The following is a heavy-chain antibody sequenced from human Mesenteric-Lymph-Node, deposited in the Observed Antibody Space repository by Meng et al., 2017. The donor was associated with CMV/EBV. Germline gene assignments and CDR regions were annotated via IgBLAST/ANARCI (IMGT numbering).Heavy chain of an antibody. V-gene: IGHV4-61*05. D-gene: IGHD2-2*01. Sequence: GSLRLSCTVSGGSISSSSYYWGWIRQPPGKGLEWIGYIYYSGSAKYNPSLKSRVTISLDKSSNQFSLRLTSVTAADTTVYFCARSSYCTSTGCQNYFDPWGQGTLVTVSS. J-gene: IGHJ5*02. CDR3: ARSSYCTSTGCQNYFDP. CDR2: IYYSGSA. CDR1: GGSISSSSYY.